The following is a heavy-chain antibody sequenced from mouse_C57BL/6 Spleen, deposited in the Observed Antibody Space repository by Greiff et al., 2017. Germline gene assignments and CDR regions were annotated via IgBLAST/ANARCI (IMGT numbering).Heavy chain of an antibody. J-gene: IGHJ2*01. CDR3: ARSGYAFDY. Sequence: VKLQESGAELVKPGASVKLSCKASGYTFTSYWMHWVKQRPGQGLEWIGMIHPNSGSTNYNEKFKSKATLTVDKSSSTAYMQLSSLTSEDSAVYYCARSGYAFDYWGQGTTLTVSS. CDR1: GYTFTSYW. V-gene: IGHV1-64*01. CDR2: IHPNSGST. D-gene: IGHD2-2*01.